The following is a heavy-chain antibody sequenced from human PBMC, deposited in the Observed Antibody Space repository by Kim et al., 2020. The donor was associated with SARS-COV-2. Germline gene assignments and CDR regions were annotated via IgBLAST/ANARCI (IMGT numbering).Heavy chain of an antibody. D-gene: IGHD3-16*01. CDR1: GFTFSNCC. Sequence: GGSLRLSCAASGFTFSNCCMHWVRQAPGKGLEWVAFIWYEGSDKNYADSVEGRFSISRDNAKKTAQLQINSLRAEDTAVDYCVSGQAAFGATGPGHWGQG. J-gene: IGHJ1*01. V-gene: IGHV3-33*01. CDR2: IWYEGSDK. CDR3: VSGQAAFGATGPGH.